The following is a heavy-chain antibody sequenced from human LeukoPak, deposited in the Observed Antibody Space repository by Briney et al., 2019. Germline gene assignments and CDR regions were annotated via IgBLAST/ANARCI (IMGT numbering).Heavy chain of an antibody. CDR1: GYSISSGYY. J-gene: IGHJ5*02. D-gene: IGHD3-10*01. Sequence: SETLSLTRTVSGYSISSGYYWGWIRQPPGKGLEWIGSIYHSGSTYYNPSLKNRVTISVDTSKNQFSLKLSSVTAADTAVYYCARDPSGYNWFDPWGQGTLVTVSS. CDR3: ARDPSGYNWFDP. V-gene: IGHV4-38-2*02. CDR2: IYHSGST.